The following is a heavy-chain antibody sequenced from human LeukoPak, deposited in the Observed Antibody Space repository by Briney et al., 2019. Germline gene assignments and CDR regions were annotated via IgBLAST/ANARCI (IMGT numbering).Heavy chain of an antibody. J-gene: IGHJ4*02. CDR2: IRDKAESYAT. CDR1: GFSFSVST. V-gene: IGHV3-73*01. Sequence: PGRSMRLSCAASGFSFSVSTMHWVRQASGKGLEWVGRIRDKAESYATVYAASVKGRFTISRDDSQNTAYLQLNSLRSDDTAVYYCTRSLTGTIFGDYWGQGTLVTVSS. CDR3: TRSLTGTIFGDY. D-gene: IGHD1-7*01.